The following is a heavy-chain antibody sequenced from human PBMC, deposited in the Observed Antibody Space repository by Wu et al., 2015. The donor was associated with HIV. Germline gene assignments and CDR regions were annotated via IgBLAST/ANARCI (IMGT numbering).Heavy chain of an antibody. CDR2: ITPIFGTR. V-gene: IGHV1-69*05. Sequence: QVQLVQSGADVKKPGSSVKVSCKSSGGTFSSYSISWLRQAPGQGLEWMGGITPIFGTRNYAQMFQGRVSITTDEYMATSYMELNSLTFEDTAVYYCARGRTWDRRLVTYDDAFDLWGQGTTVTVSS. J-gene: IGHJ3*01. D-gene: IGHD6-19*01. CDR1: GGTFSSYS. CDR3: ARGRTWDRRLVTYDDAFDL.